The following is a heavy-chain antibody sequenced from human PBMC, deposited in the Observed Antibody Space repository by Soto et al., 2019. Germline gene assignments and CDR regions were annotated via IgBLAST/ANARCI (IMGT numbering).Heavy chain of an antibody. CDR2: IYHSGST. V-gene: IGHV4-30-2*01. CDR3: ARAGEASSGWYGYYYYGMDV. CDR1: GGSISSGGYS. Sequence: SETLSLTCAVSGGSISSGGYSWSWIRQPPGKGLEWIGYIYHSGSTYYNPSLKSRVTISVDRSKNQFSLKLSSVTAADTAVYYCARAGEASSGWYGYYYYGMDVWGQGTTVTVSS. J-gene: IGHJ6*02. D-gene: IGHD6-19*01.